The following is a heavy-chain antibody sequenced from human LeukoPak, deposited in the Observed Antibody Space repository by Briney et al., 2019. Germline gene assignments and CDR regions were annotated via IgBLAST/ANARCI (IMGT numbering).Heavy chain of an antibody. J-gene: IGHJ4*02. CDR3: ARAGGSGLIDY. V-gene: IGHV4-39*07. Sequence: PSETLSLTCTVSGGSISSSSYYWGWIRQPPGKGLEWIGSIYYSGSTYYNPSLKSRVTISINTSKNQFSLKLSSVTAADTAVYYCARAGGSGLIDYWGQGTLVTVSS. D-gene: IGHD6-19*01. CDR2: IYYSGST. CDR1: GGSISSSSYY.